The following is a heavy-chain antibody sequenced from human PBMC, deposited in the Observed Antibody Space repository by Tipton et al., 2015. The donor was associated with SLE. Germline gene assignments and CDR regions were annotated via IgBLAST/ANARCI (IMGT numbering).Heavy chain of an antibody. CDR1: GGSISSSSYY. V-gene: IGHV4-39*01. Sequence: TLSLTCTVSGGSISSSSYYWGWIRQPPGKGLEWIGSIYYSGSTYYNPSLKSRVTISVDTSKNQFSLKLSSVTAADTAVYYCARNGYDFWTGTSYGMDVWGQGTTVTVSS. CDR2: IYYSGST. J-gene: IGHJ6*02. D-gene: IGHD3-3*01. CDR3: ARNGYDFWTGTSYGMDV.